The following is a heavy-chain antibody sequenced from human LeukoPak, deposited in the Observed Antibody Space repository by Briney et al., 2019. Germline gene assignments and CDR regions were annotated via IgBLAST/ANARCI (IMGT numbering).Heavy chain of an antibody. J-gene: IGHJ4*02. CDR2: ITSGSTII. CDR3: ARDRSFDY. V-gene: IGHV3-48*01. CDR1: GFTFSSYS. Sequence: PGGSLRLSCAASGFTFSSYSMNWVRQAPGKGLEWVSYITSGSTIIYYADSVKGRFTISRDNAKNSLYLQMNSLRAEDTALYYCARDRSFDYWGRGTLVTVSS.